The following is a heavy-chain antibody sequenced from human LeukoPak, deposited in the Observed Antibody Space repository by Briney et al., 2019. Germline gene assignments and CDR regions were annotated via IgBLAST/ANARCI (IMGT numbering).Heavy chain of an antibody. CDR1: GYTFTIYA. CDR2: VNAGNGNT. V-gene: IGHV1-3*01. D-gene: IGHD3-3*01. J-gene: IGHJ3*02. CDR3: VREHDFLSGYGFDI. Sequence: GASVKVSCKASGYTFTIYAIHWVRQAPGQRLEWMGWVNAGNGNTKYSQKFQGRVTITRDTSASTAYMELSSLRSEDTAVYYCVREHDFLSGYGFDIWGQGTVVTVSP.